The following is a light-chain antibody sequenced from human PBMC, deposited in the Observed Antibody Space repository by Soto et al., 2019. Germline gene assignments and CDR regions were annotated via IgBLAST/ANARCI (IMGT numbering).Light chain of an antibody. V-gene: IGLV6-57*04. CDR2: EDN. J-gene: IGLJ2*01. Sequence: NFMLTQPHSVSESPGKTVTISCTRSSGSIASNYVQWYQQRPGSAPTTVIYEDNQRPSGVPERFSGSIDSSSNSASLTISGLKTEDAADYYCQSYDSSVVFGGGTKLTVL. CDR3: QSYDSSVV. CDR1: SGSIASNY.